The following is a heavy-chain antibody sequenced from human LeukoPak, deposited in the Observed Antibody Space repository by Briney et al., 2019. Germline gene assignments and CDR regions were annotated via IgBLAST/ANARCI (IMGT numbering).Heavy chain of an antibody. D-gene: IGHD5-18*01. CDR1: GDSISNYY. CDR2: IYYSGST. J-gene: IGHJ4*02. CDR3: ARNVDTANFDY. V-gene: IGHV4-59*01. Sequence: PSETLSLTCTVSGDSISNYYWSWIRQPPGKGLEWIGYIYYSGSTNYNPSLKSRVTISVDTSKNQFSLKLSSVTAADTAVYYCARNVDTANFDYWGQGTLVTVSS.